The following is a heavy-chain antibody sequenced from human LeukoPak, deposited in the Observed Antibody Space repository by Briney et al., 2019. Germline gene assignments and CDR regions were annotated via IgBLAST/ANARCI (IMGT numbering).Heavy chain of an antibody. CDR1: GYTFTGYY. D-gene: IGHD6-13*01. J-gene: IGHJ5*02. CDR3: ARGGAAAGTKDRSNWFDP. V-gene: IGHV1-2*04. Sequence: ASVKVSYKASGYTFTGYYMHWVRQAPGQGLEWMGWINPNSGGTNYAQKFQGWVTMTRDTSISTAYMELSRLRSDDTAVYYCARGGAAAGTKDRSNWFDPWGQGTLVTVSS. CDR2: INPNSGGT.